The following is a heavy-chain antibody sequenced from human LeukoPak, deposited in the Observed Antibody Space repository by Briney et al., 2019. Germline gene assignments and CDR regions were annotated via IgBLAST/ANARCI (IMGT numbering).Heavy chain of an antibody. V-gene: IGHV3-23*01. Sequence: GGSLTLSCAASIFAFSSYAMSWVRQAPGKGLEWVSAISGSGGSTYYADSVKGRFTISRDNSKNTLYLQMNSLRAEDTAVYYCANSRGRVGATFFDYWGQGTLVTVSS. CDR3: ANSRGRVGATFFDY. CDR2: ISGSGGST. J-gene: IGHJ4*02. CDR1: IFAFSSYA. D-gene: IGHD1-26*01.